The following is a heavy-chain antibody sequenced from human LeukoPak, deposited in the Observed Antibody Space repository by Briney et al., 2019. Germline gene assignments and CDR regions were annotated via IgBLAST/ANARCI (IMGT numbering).Heavy chain of an antibody. CDR2: ITYNSGTI. CDR1: GFTFRSYA. V-gene: IGHV3-48*02. CDR3: ARDSGYSYADDY. D-gene: IGHD5-18*01. J-gene: IGHJ4*02. Sequence: GGSLRLSCAASGFTFRSYAMQWVRQAPGKGLVWVSYITYNSGTIFYADSVKGRFTISRDNAKDSLYLQMSSLRDEDTAVYYCARDSGYSYADDYWGQGTLVTVSS.